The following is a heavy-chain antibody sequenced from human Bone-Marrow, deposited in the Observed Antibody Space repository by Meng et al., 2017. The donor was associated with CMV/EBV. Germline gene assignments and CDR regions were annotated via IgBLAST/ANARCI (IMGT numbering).Heavy chain of an antibody. J-gene: IGHJ6*02. CDR2: IIPILGIA. V-gene: IGHV1-69*10. Sequence: SVKVSCKASGGTFSSYAISWVRQAPGQGLEWMGGIIPILGIANYAQKFQGRVTITADKSTSTAYMELSSLRSEDTAVYYCARGKDTIFGVVLYYYYGMDVWGQGTTVTVPS. D-gene: IGHD3-3*01. CDR3: ARGKDTIFGVVLYYYYGMDV. CDR1: GGTFSSYA.